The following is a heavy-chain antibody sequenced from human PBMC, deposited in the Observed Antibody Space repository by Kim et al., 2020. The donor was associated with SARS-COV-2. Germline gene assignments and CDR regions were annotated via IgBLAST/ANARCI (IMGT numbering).Heavy chain of an antibody. CDR3: ARRSSKAGLFDY. J-gene: IGHJ4*02. V-gene: IGHV5-51*01. D-gene: IGHD6-19*01. Sequence: RYSPAFEGQVTISADKSSSTAYLQWSSLKASDTAMYYCARRSSKAGLFDYWGQGTLVTVSS.